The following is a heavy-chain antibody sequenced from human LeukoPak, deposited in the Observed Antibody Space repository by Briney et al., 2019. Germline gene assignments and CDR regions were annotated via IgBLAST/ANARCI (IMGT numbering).Heavy chain of an antibody. Sequence: PGGSLRLSCAASGFTVSSNYMSWVRQAPGKGLEWVSVIYSGGSTYYADSVKGRFTISRDNSKNTLYLQMNSLRAEDTAVYYCARDFGYYDSSGYYPSAGYYYGMDVWGQGTTVTVSS. CDR2: IYSGGST. J-gene: IGHJ6*02. CDR3: ARDFGYYDSSGYYPSAGYYYGMDV. V-gene: IGHV3-53*01. CDR1: GFTVSSNY. D-gene: IGHD3-22*01.